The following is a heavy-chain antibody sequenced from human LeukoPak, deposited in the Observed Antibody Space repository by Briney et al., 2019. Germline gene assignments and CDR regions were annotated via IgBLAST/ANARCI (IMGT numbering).Heavy chain of an antibody. V-gene: IGHV4-34*01. CDR3: ARSPPPTYYYDSSGDYYFDY. J-gene: IGHJ4*02. CDR1: GGSFSGYY. CDR2: INHSGST. Sequence: SETLSLTCAVYGGSFSGYYWSWIRQPPGEGLEWIGEINHSGSTNYNPSLKSRVTISVDTSKNQFSLKLSSVTAADTAVYYCARSPPPTYYYDSSGDYYFDYWGQGTLVTVSS. D-gene: IGHD3-22*01.